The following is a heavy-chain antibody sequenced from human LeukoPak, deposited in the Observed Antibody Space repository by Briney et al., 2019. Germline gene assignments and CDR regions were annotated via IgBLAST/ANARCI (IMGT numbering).Heavy chain of an antibody. CDR1: GFTVSTNY. V-gene: IGHV3-66*01. CDR2: IYGDGTT. Sequence: GGSLRLSCSASGFTVSTNYMTWVRHAGGKGREWVSVIYGDGTTHYADSGKGRFIIARDNSKNTLHLQMHSLRVEDTAVYYCGKGGAPRSRYAPWWFDPWGQGTLVTVSS. J-gene: IGHJ5*02. D-gene: IGHD1-1*01. CDR3: GKGGAPRSRYAPWWFDP.